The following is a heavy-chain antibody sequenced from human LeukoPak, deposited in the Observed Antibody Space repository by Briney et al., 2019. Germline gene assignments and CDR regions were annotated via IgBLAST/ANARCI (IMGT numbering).Heavy chain of an antibody. J-gene: IGHJ6*02. D-gene: IGHD2-15*01. Sequence: PSETLSLTCTVSGGSISSGGYYWSWIRQHPGKGLEWIGYIYYSGSTYYNPSLKSRVTMSVDTSKNQFSLKLSSVTAADTAVYYCASVAAKGYYYGMDVWGQGTTVTVSS. CDR1: GGSISSGGYY. CDR2: IYYSGST. V-gene: IGHV4-31*03. CDR3: ASVAAKGYYYGMDV.